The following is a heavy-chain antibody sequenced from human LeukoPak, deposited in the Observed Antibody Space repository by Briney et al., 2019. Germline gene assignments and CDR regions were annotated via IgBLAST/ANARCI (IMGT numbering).Heavy chain of an antibody. Sequence: GGPLRLSCAASGFTFDDYAMHWVRQAPGKGLEWVSGISWNSGSIGYADSVQGRFTISRDNAKNSLYLQMNSLRAEDTALYYCAKGTRQFHSSGWYAEFDYWGQGTLVTVSS. V-gene: IGHV3-9*01. CDR1: GFTFDDYA. CDR2: ISWNSGSI. D-gene: IGHD6-19*01. J-gene: IGHJ4*02. CDR3: AKGTRQFHSSGWYAEFDY.